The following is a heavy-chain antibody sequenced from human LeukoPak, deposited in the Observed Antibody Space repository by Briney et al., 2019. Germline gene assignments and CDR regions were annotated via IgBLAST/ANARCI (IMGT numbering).Heavy chain of an antibody. CDR1: GFTFSSYS. CDR2: ISSSSSYI. J-gene: IGHJ4*02. Sequence: GGSLRLSCAASGFTFSSYSMNWVRQAPGKGLEWVSSISSSSSYIYYADSVKGRFTISRDNAKNSLYLQMNSPRAEDTAVYYCARVGATQTFDYWGRGTLVTVSS. CDR3: ARVGATQTFDY. D-gene: IGHD1-26*01. V-gene: IGHV3-21*01.